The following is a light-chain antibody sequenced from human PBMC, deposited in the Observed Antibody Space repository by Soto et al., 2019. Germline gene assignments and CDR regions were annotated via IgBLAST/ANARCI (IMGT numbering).Light chain of an antibody. V-gene: IGLV1-36*01. Sequence: QSVLTQPPSVAEAPRQRVTISCSGSSFNIGDNAVNWYQQFPGKAPKLLIYYDDLLPSGVSDRFSGSKSGTSASLVISGLQSEDDADYYCSAWDDTLNGVVFGTGTKLTVL. CDR1: SFNIGDNA. CDR3: SAWDDTLNGVV. CDR2: YDD. J-gene: IGLJ1*01.